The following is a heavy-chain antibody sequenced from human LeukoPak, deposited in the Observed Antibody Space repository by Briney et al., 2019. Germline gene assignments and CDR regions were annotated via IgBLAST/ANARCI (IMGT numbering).Heavy chain of an antibody. Sequence: GGSLRLSCAASGFTFSSYAMHWVRQAPGKGLEWVAVISHDGSNKYYADSVKGRFTISRDNSKNTLYPQMNSLRPEDTAVYHCTTLITIWGQGTLVTVSS. V-gene: IGHV3-30*03. CDR3: TTLITI. CDR1: GFTFSSYA. D-gene: IGHD4-23*01. CDR2: ISHDGSNK. J-gene: IGHJ4*02.